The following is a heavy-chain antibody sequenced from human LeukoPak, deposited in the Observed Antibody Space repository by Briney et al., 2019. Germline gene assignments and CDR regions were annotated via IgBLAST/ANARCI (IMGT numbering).Heavy chain of an antibody. Sequence: ASVKVSCKASGYSFRKYDISWVRQAPGQGLEWMGWTSVHSGNPKYAQKFQGRVTMTTDTSTSTHYMELRSLGSDDTAVYYCARDVGAVAGYNFDYWGQGTLVAVSS. CDR2: TSVHSGNP. D-gene: IGHD6-19*01. J-gene: IGHJ4*02. V-gene: IGHV1-18*01. CDR1: GYSFRKYD. CDR3: ARDVGAVAGYNFDY.